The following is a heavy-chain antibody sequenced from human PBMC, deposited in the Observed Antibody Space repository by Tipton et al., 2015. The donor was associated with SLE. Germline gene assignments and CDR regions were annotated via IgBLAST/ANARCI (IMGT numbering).Heavy chain of an antibody. D-gene: IGHD3-9*01. CDR2: VSPGGGT. Sequence: TLSLTCTVSGGSLNNHFCSWIRQSAGKGLEWIWRVSPGGGTNYNPSLKSRVTMSVDTSRNQLSLNLSSLTAADTAVYFCARDKWGEYTASTGYFWSFDPWGQGIPVTVSS. V-gene: IGHV4-4*07. CDR1: GGSLNNHF. J-gene: IGHJ5*02. CDR3: ARDKWGEYTASTGYFWSFDP.